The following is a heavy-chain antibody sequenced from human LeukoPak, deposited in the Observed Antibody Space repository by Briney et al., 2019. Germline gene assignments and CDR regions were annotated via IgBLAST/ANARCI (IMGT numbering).Heavy chain of an antibody. V-gene: IGHV1-69*01. CDR2: IIPIFGTA. CDR1: GGTFSSYA. CDR3: ARSYCSSTSCRGGTGLGGYYYYYYMDV. J-gene: IGHJ6*03. Sequence: SVKVSCKTSGGTFSSYAISWVRQAPGQGLEWMGGIIPIFGTANYAQKFQGRVTITADESTSTAYMELSSLRSEDTAVYYCARSYCSSTSCRGGTGLGGYYYYYYMDVWGKGTTVTVSS. D-gene: IGHD2-2*01.